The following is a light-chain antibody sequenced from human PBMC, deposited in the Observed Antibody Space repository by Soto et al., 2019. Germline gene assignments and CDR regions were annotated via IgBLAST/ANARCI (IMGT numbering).Light chain of an antibody. Sequence: SYELSQPPSVSVSPGQTAIITCSGDELGDKYVSWYQKKAGQSPVMVISQDDKRPSGIPERFSGSNSGNTATLTISGTQAMDEGDYYCETWDNGVIFGGGTKVTVL. CDR1: ELGDKY. V-gene: IGLV3-1*01. CDR3: ETWDNGVI. J-gene: IGLJ2*01. CDR2: QDD.